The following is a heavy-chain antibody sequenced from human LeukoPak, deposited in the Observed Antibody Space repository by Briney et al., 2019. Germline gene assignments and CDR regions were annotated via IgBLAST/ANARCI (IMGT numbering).Heavy chain of an antibody. Sequence: SETLSLTCAVYGGSFSGYYWSWIRQPPGKGLEWIGEINHSGSTNYNPSFKSRVTISVDTSKNQFSLKLSSVTAADTAVYYCARVHSPYLWFGENWFDPWGQGTLVTVSS. D-gene: IGHD3-10*01. CDR3: ARVHSPYLWFGENWFDP. J-gene: IGHJ5*02. CDR2: INHSGST. V-gene: IGHV4-34*01. CDR1: GGSFSGYY.